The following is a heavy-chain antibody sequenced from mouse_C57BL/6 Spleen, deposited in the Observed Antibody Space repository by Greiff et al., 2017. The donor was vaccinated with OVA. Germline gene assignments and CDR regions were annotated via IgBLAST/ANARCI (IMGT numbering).Heavy chain of an antibody. D-gene: IGHD3-2*02. CDR1: GYSFTGYY. CDR3: ARSGQLRLLDY. V-gene: IGHV1-42*01. Sequence: EVQLQQSGPELVKPGASVKISCKASGYSFTGYYMNWVKQSPEKSLEWIGEINPSTGGTTYNQKFKAKATLTVDKSSSTAYMQLKSLTSEDSAVYYCARSGQLRLLDYWGQGTTRTVSS. CDR2: INPSTGGT. J-gene: IGHJ2*01.